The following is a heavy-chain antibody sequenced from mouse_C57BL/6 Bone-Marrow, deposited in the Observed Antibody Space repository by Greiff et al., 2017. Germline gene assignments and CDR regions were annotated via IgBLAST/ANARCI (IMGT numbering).Heavy chain of an antibody. J-gene: IGHJ4*01. CDR3: GRWYYGPYYAMDY. D-gene: IGHD1-1*01. Sequence: QVQLKESGAELASPGASVTLSCKASGYTFTDHIMNWVKKRPGQGLEWIGRIYPVSGETNYNQKFMGKATFSVDRSSSTVYMVLNSLTSEDPAVYYCGRWYYGPYYAMDYWGQGTSVTVSS. CDR2: IYPVSGET. V-gene: IGHV1-11*01. CDR1: GYTFTDHI.